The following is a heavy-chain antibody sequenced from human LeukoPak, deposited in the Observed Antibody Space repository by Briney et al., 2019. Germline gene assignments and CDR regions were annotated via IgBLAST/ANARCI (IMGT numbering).Heavy chain of an antibody. CDR2: IYYSGST. CDR1: GGSISSYY. CDR3: ASSVYDSSGYYYVFDY. D-gene: IGHD3-22*01. V-gene: IGHV4-59*01. Sequence: PSETLSLTCTVSGGSISSYYWSWIRQPPGKGLEWIGYIYYSGSTTYNPSLKSRVTISVDTSKNQFSLKLSSVTAADTAVYYCASSVYDSSGYYYVFDYWGQGTLVTVSS. J-gene: IGHJ4*02.